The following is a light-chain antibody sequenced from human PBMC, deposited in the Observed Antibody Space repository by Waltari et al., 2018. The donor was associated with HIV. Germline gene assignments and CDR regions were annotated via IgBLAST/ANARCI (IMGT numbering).Light chain of an antibody. J-gene: IGLJ2*01. CDR2: DVT. Sequence: QSPLTQHRSVSGSPGQSVTFPCTGTRRDVGGFNNVHWHQQYSARAPKLMIYDVTKRPSGVPDRFAGSKSGNTASLTISGLQAEDEADYYCCSYAGRNTLLFGGGTTLTVL. CDR3: CSYAGRNTLL. CDR1: RRDVGGFNN. V-gene: IGLV2-11*01.